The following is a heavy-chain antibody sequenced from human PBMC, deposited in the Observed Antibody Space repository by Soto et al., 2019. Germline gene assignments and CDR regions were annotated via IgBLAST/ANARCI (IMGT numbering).Heavy chain of an antibody. CDR1: GGSISSGSHY. CDR3: VRHLGIFGVVTTHFYGMDV. V-gene: IGHV4-39*01. D-gene: IGHD3-3*01. CDR2: IYNSGST. Sequence: SETLSLTCTVSGGSISSGSHYWGCIRQPPGKGLEWIGSIYNSGSTYYNPSLNSRVTISVDTSKNQFSLRLSSVTAADTAVYYCVRHLGIFGVVTTHFYGMDVWGQGTTVTVSS. J-gene: IGHJ6*02.